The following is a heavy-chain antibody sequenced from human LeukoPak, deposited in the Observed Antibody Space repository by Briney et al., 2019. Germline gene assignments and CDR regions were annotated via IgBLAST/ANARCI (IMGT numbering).Heavy chain of an antibody. CDR3: ARASYYYDTTGLGAVDI. CDR2: INWNSDNI. J-gene: IGHJ3*02. D-gene: IGHD3-22*01. CDR1: GFTFNDHA. Sequence: GGSLRLSCAASGFTFNDHAMYWVRQAPGKGLEWVSGINWNSDNIGYADSVKGRFTISRDDAKNSLFLQMNSLRTEDTALYYCARASYYYDTTGLGAVDIWGQGAMVTVSS. V-gene: IGHV3-9*01.